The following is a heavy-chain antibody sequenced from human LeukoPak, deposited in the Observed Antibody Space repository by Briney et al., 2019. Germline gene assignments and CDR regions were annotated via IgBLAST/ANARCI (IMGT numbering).Heavy chain of an antibody. CDR1: GGSISSYY. Sequence: SETLSLTCTVSGGSISSYYWSWIRQPPGKGLEWIGYIYTSGSTNYNPSLKSRVTISVDTSKNQFSLKLSSVTAADTAVYYSASLGSGYYHYMDVWGKGTTVTVSS. V-gene: IGHV4-4*09. CDR2: IYTSGST. CDR3: ASLGSGYYHYMDV. D-gene: IGHD3-10*01. J-gene: IGHJ6*03.